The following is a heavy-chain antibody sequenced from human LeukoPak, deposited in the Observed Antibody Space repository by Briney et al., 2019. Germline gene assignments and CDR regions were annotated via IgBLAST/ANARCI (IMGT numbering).Heavy chain of an antibody. V-gene: IGHV3-21*01. Sequence: GGSLTLSCAASGFTFSSYSMNWVRHAPGKGLEWVSSISSSISYIYYADSVKGRFTISRDNAKNSLYLQMNSLRAEDTAVYYCARSAYCGGDCYSRGYYFDYWGQGTLVTVSS. J-gene: IGHJ4*02. CDR3: ARSAYCGGDCYSRGYYFDY. D-gene: IGHD2-21*02. CDR2: ISSSISYI. CDR1: GFTFSSYS.